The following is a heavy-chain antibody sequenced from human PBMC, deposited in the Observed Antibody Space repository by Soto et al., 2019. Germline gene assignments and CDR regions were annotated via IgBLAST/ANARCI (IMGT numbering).Heavy chain of an antibody. J-gene: IGHJ2*01. CDR1: GGAISSYY. Sequence: QVQLQESATGLVKPSENLSLTCTVSGGAISSYYWSWIRQPQGQGLEWIAYIYYSGSTNYNPSLKSRLSISVHTSKNRFPLKLSSVTAADTAVYYCARAVLKTFADGSFDLWGRGTLVTVSS. CDR3: ARAVLKTFADGSFDL. D-gene: IGHD3-16*01. CDR2: IYYSGST. V-gene: IGHV4-59*01.